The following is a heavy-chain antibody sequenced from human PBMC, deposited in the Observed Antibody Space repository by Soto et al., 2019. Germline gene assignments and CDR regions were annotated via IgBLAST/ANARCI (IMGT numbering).Heavy chain of an antibody. CDR2: INHSGST. V-gene: IGHV4-34*01. CDR3: ARGRPPHGDYVLPFDY. J-gene: IGHJ4*02. Sequence: QVQLQQWGAGLLKPSETLSLTCAVYGGSFSGYYWSWIRQPPGKGLEWIGEINHSGSTNYNPSRKSRVTISVDTSKNQFSLKRSSVTAADTAVYYCARGRPPHGDYVLPFDYWGQGTLVTVSS. D-gene: IGHD4-17*01. CDR1: GGSFSGYY.